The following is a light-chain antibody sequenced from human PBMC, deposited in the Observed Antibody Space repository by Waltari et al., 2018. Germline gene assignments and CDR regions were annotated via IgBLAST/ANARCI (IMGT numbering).Light chain of an antibody. Sequence: SSELTQDPAVPVALGQTVRITCHGDSLRRYYASWYQQRPGQAPILVLYGQDNRPSGIPDRFSGSTSGNTASLTITGAQAEDEADYYCLSRDTSSTRLFGGGTRLTV. J-gene: IGLJ2*01. CDR3: LSRDTSSTRL. V-gene: IGLV3-19*01. CDR2: GQD. CDR1: SLRRYY.